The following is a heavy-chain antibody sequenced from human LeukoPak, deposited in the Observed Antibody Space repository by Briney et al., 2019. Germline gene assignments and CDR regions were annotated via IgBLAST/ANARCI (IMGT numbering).Heavy chain of an antibody. CDR3: ARAPRYSSSWYPAFDI. CDR1: GYTFTGYY. CDR2: ISAYNGNT. Sequence: ASVKVSCKASGYTFTGYYMHWVRQAPGQGLEWMGWISAYNGNTNYAQKLQGRVTMTTDTSTSTAYMELRSLRSDDTAVYYCARAPRYSSSWYPAFDIWGQGTMVTVSS. J-gene: IGHJ3*02. V-gene: IGHV1-18*04. D-gene: IGHD6-13*01.